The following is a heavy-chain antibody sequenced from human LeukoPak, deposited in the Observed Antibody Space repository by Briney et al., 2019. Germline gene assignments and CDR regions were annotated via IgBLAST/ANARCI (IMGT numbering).Heavy chain of an antibody. CDR1: GGTFSSYA. CDR2: IIPILGIA. CDR3: ARAYYYDSSGYSLFDY. J-gene: IGHJ4*02. V-gene: IGHV1-69*04. D-gene: IGHD3-22*01. Sequence: SVKVSCKASGGTFSSYAISWVRQAPGQGLEWMGRIIPILGIANYAQKFQGRVTITADKSTSTAYMELSSLRSEDTAVYYCARAYYYDSSGYSLFDYWGQGTLVTVSS.